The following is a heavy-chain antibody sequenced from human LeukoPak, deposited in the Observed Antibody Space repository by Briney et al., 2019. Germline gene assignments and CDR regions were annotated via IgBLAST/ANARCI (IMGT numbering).Heavy chain of an antibody. V-gene: IGHV3-74*01. CDR1: GFTFSSYW. CDR2: IHSDGSST. D-gene: IGHD3-16*01. J-gene: IGHJ6*02. Sequence: QPGGSLGLSCAASGFTFSSYWMHWVRQAPGKGLVWVSRIHSDGSSTTYADSVKGRFTISRDNAKNTLYLQMNSLRAEDTAVYYCARVGVRGYYYGMDVWGQGTTVTVSS. CDR3: ARVGVRGYYYGMDV.